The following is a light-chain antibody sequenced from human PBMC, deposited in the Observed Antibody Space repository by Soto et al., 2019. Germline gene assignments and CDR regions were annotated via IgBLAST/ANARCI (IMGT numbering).Light chain of an antibody. Sequence: QSALTQPASASGSPGQSVTISCAGSSSDIGASNSVSWYQQHPGKAPKLLISEVTKRPSGVPDRFSGSKSGNTASLTVSGLQADDEADYYCGSKAGSNKHVVFGGGTQLTVL. J-gene: IGLJ7*01. V-gene: IGLV2-8*01. CDR1: SSDIGASNS. CDR3: GSKAGSNKHVV. CDR2: EVT.